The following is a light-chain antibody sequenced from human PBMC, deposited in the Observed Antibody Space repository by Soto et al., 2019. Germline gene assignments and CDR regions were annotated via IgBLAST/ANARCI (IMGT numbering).Light chain of an antibody. V-gene: IGLV2-8*01. CDR2: EVS. CDR1: SSDVGGYNY. CDR3: SAYAGSNNFV. Sequence: QSALTQPASVSGSPGQSITLSCTGTSSDVGGYNYVSWYQQHLGKAPKLIIYEVSQRPSGVPDRFSGSKSGNTASLTVSGLQTEDEADYYCSAYAGSNNFVFGSGTKLTVL. J-gene: IGLJ1*01.